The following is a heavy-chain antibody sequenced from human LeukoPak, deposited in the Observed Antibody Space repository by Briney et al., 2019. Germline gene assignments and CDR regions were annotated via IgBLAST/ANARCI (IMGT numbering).Heavy chain of an antibody. CDR1: GFTFSSYS. CDR2: ISSSSSYI. CDR3: ARVEIRLGYYYDSSGYSGAFDI. J-gene: IGHJ3*02. D-gene: IGHD3-22*01. Sequence: GGSLRLSCAASGFTFSSYSMNWVRQAPGKGLEWVSSISSSSSYIYYVDSVKGRFTISRDNAKNSLYLQMNSLRAEDTAVYYCARVEIRLGYYYDSSGYSGAFDIWGQGTMVTVSS. V-gene: IGHV3-21*01.